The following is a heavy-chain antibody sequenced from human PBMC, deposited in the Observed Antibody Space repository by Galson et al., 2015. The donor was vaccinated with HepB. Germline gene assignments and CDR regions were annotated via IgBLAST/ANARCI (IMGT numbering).Heavy chain of an antibody. CDR3: ARDPGYCSGGSCYSRRFYYFDY. Sequence: SVKVSCKASGYTFTTYAMNWVRQAPGQGLEWMGWINTNTGNPTCAQGFTGPFVFSLDTSVSTAYLQISSLKAEDTAVYYCARDPGYCSGGSCYSRRFYYFDYWGQGTLVTVSS. CDR2: INTNTGNP. D-gene: IGHD2-15*01. J-gene: IGHJ4*02. V-gene: IGHV7-4-1*02. CDR1: GYTFTTYA.